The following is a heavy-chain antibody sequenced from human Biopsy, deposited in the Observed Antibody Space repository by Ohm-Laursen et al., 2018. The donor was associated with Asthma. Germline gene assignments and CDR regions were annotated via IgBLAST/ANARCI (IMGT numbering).Heavy chain of an antibody. CDR2: IGVAGTP. J-gene: IGHJ4*02. V-gene: IGHV3-23*01. CDR3: ARDVDLRSVY. Sequence: SLRLSCAASGLTFSNYAMSWVRQAPGKGLEWVAAIGVAGTPYYAEFVKGRFTISRDNSQSTLFLQINSLSAEDTAVYYCARDVDLRSVYWGQGTLVTVSS. D-gene: IGHD2-15*01. CDR1: GLTFSNYA.